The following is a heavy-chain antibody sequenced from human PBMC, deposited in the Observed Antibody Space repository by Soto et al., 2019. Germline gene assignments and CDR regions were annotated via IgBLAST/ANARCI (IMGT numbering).Heavy chain of an antibody. CDR2: INPYNGNT. CDR1: GYTFTSYG. D-gene: IGHD3-16*01. V-gene: IGHV1-18*01. J-gene: IGHJ5*02. Sequence: GASVKVSCKASGYTFTSYGISWGRQAPGQGLEWMGWINPYNGNTNYAQKLQGRVTMTTDTSTSTAYMELRSLRSDDTAVYYCARDPVGGNWFDPWGQGTLFTVSS. CDR3: ARDPVGGNWFDP.